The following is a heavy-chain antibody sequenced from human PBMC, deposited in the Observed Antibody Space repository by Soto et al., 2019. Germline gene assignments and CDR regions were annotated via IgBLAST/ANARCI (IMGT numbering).Heavy chain of an antibody. CDR2: INHSGST. V-gene: IGHV4-34*01. CDR1: GGSFSGYY. J-gene: IGHJ4*02. D-gene: IGHD1-1*01. CDR3: ARLRWKSGHFDY. Sequence: QVQLQQWGAGLLKPSETLSLTCAVYGGSFSGYYWSWIRQPPGKGLEWIGEINHSGSTNYNPSLKSRDTISVDTSKHQFALKLSSVTAADTAVYYCARLRWKSGHFDYWGQGTLVTVSS.